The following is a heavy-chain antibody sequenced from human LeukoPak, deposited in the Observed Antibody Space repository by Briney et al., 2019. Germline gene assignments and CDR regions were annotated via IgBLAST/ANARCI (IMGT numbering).Heavy chain of an antibody. V-gene: IGHV4-61*01. D-gene: IGHD6-13*01. Sequence: SETLSLTCTVSGGSISSSSYYWGWIRQPPGKGLEWIGYIYYSGSTNYNPSLKSRVTISVDTSKNRFSLKLSSVTAADTAVYYCARESGSWPPYSYYYMDVWGKGTTVTVSS. J-gene: IGHJ6*03. CDR2: IYYSGST. CDR3: ARESGSWPPYSYYYMDV. CDR1: GGSISSSSYY.